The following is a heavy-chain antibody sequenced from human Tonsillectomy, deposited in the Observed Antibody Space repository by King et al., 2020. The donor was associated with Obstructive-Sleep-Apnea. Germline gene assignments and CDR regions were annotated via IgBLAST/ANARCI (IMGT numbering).Heavy chain of an antibody. V-gene: IGHV3-33*01. Sequence: VQLVQSGGGVVQPGRSLRLSCAASGFTFSSYVMHWVRQAPGKGLGWVAVLCYDGSNKYYADSVKGRFTISTDNSKNTLYLQINRLRAEDTAVYYCARDRPYSTGWYRVDYRGQGTLVTVSS. J-gene: IGHJ4*02. CDR1: GFTFSSYV. D-gene: IGHD6-19*01. CDR2: LCYDGSNK. CDR3: ARDRPYSTGWYRVDY.